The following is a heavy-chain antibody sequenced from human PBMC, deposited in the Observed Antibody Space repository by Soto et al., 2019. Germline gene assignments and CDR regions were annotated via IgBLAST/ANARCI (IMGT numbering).Heavy chain of an antibody. V-gene: IGHV1-69*13. CDR3: ANHFLPRYSSGISY. Sequence: SVKVSCKASGGTFSSYAISWVRQAPGQGLEWMGGIIPIFGTANYAQKFQGRVTITADESTSTAYMELSSLRSEDTAVYYCANHFLPRYSSGISYWGQGTLVTVSS. CDR2: IIPIFGTA. J-gene: IGHJ4*02. CDR1: GGTFSSYA. D-gene: IGHD6-19*01.